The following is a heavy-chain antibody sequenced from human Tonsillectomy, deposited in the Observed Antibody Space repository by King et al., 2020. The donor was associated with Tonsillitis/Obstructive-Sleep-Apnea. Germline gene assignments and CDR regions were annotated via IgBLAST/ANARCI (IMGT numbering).Heavy chain of an antibody. J-gene: IGHJ3*02. D-gene: IGHD5-24*01. V-gene: IGHV3-7*03. CDR2: IKLDGSEK. CDR3: ARPNTDGYNTHI. Sequence: VQLVESGGGLVQPGGSLRLSCAASGFTFSSYWISWVRQAPGKGLEWVANIKLDGSEKYYVDSVKGRFTISRDNAKNSLYLQMNSLRAEDTAVYYCARPNTDGYNTHIWGQGTMVTVSS. CDR1: GFTFSSYW.